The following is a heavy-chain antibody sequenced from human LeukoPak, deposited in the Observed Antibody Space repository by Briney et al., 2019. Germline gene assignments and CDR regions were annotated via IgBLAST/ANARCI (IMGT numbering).Heavy chain of an antibody. CDR3: ARDRAAGSLFDY. CDR2: INSDGSST. J-gene: IGHJ4*02. Sequence: PGGSLRLSCAASGFTFSSYWMHWVRQAPGKGLVWVSRINSDGSSTSYADSVKGRFTISRDNSKNTLYLQMNSLRAEDTAVYYCARDRAAGSLFDYWGQGTLVTVSS. D-gene: IGHD6-13*01. V-gene: IGHV3-74*01. CDR1: GFTFSSYW.